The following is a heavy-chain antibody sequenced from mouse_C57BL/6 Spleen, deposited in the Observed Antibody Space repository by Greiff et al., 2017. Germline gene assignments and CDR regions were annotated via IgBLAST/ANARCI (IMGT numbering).Heavy chain of an antibody. CDR2: INYDGSST. Sequence: EVKLVESEGGLVQPGSSMKLSCTASGFTFSDYYMAWVRQVPEKGLEWVANINYDGSSTYYLDSLKSRFIISRDNAKNILYLQMSSLKSEDTATYYCAREDYGSSLDYWGQGTTLTVS. D-gene: IGHD1-1*01. CDR3: AREDYGSSLDY. J-gene: IGHJ2*01. CDR1: GFTFSDYY. V-gene: IGHV5-16*01.